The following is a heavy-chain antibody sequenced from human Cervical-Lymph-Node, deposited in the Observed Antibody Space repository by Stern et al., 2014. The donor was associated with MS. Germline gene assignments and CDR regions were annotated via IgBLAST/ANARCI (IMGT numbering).Heavy chain of an antibody. V-gene: IGHV4-61*02. CDR2: IHPSGND. Sequence: VQLVQSGPGLVKPSQTLSLTCTVSGGSISSGSDYWSWIRQPVGKGLEWIGGIHPSGNDYYTPSLKSPVPIYTAKSPNQFSLELNSATAADTAIYYCASGYRIFDYWGQGILVTVSS. J-gene: IGHJ4*02. CDR1: GGSISSGSDY. CDR3: ASGYRIFDY. D-gene: IGHD5-18*01.